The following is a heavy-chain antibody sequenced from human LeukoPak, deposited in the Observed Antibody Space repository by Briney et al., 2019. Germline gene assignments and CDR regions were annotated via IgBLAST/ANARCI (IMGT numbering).Heavy chain of an antibody. Sequence: PGGSLRLSCAVSGFTFDDYAMHWVRQAPGKGLEWVSGINWNSGSMGYADSVKGRFTISRDNAKNSLYLRMNSLRAEDTALYYCAKDLAEDILTGFYLDAFDIWGQGTMVTVSS. CDR1: GFTFDDYA. CDR2: INWNSGSM. J-gene: IGHJ3*02. V-gene: IGHV3-9*01. CDR3: AKDLAEDILTGFYLDAFDI. D-gene: IGHD3-9*01.